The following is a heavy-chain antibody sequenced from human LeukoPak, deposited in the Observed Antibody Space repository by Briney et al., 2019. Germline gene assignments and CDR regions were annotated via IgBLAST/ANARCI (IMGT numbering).Heavy chain of an antibody. CDR3: AKVGYCTDNCFRTHDY. Sequence: GGSLRLSCVASGFSFSDSFMSWVRQAPGKGLEWVSAISGDTDVTYYAASMKGRFTISRDNSKNAVYLQMDSLRAEDTATYYCAKVGYCTDNCFRTHDYWGQGALVTVSS. CDR1: GFSFSDSF. D-gene: IGHD2-8*02. CDR2: ISGDTDVT. J-gene: IGHJ4*02. V-gene: IGHV3-23*01.